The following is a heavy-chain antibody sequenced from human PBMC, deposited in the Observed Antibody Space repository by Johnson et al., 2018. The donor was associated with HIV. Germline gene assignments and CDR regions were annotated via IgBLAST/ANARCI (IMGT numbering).Heavy chain of an antibody. V-gene: IGHV3-9*01. CDR3: ARESTPWGGDYVGYGLDV. Sequence: VQLVESGGGLVQPGRSLRLSCAASGFTFDDYAMHWVRQAPGKGLEWVSGISRNSDKIVYADSVRGRFNISRDNAKNSLFLQMTSLRVDDTAVYYCARESTPWGGDYVGYGLDVWGRGTKVAVSS. CDR2: ISRNSDKI. CDR1: GFTFDDYA. D-gene: IGHD5-18*01. J-gene: IGHJ3*01.